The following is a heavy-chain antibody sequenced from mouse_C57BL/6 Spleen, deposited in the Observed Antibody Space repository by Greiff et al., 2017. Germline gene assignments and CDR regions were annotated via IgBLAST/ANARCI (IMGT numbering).Heavy chain of an antibody. CDR3: ARSSTDCGAMDY. CDR1: GYTFTRYW. J-gene: IGHJ4*01. Sequence: QVQLQQPGAELVKPGASVKLSCKASGYTFTRYWMHWVKQRPGQGLEWIGMIHPNSGSTNYNEKFKSKATLTVDKSSSPAYMQLSRLTYKDSAVYYFARSSTDCGAMDYWGQGTSVTVSS. D-gene: IGHD1-1*01. V-gene: IGHV1-64*01. CDR2: IHPNSGST.